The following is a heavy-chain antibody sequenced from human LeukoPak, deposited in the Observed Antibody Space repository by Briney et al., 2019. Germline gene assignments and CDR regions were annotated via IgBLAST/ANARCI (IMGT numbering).Heavy chain of an antibody. Sequence: GESLKISCKGSGYSFINFWIGWVRQMPGRGLEWMGVIYPGDSDTRYSPSFQGQVTMSADKSISTAYLQWSSLRASDTAIYYCARAYSSSWYRFDPWGQGTLVTVSS. V-gene: IGHV5-51*01. D-gene: IGHD6-13*01. CDR3: ARAYSSSWYRFDP. J-gene: IGHJ5*02. CDR2: IYPGDSDT. CDR1: GYSFINFW.